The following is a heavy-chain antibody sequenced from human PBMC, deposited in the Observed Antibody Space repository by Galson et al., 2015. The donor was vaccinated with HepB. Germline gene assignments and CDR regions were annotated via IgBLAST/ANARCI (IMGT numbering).Heavy chain of an antibody. D-gene: IGHD2-15*01. CDR2: IYHSGTP. V-gene: IGHV4-4*02. CDR1: GDSISSSNW. CDR3: ARVHRGCSASSCYYDP. Sequence: SETLSLTCAVSGDSISSSNWWNWVRQSPGKGLEWIGEIYHSGTPYYNPSLRSRVTISVDKSKNQISMRLTSVTAADTAVYYCARVHRGCSASSCYYDPWGQGTLVTVSS. J-gene: IGHJ5*02.